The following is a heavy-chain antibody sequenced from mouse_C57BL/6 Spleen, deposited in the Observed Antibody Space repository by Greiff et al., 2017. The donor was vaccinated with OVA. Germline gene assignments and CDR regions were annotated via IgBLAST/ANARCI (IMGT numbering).Heavy chain of an antibody. Sequence: VQLQQPGAELVMPGASVKLSCKASGYTFTSYWMHWVKQRPGQGLEWIGEIDPSDSYTNYNQKFKGKSTLTVDKSSSTAYMQLSSLTSEDSAVYYCARREVSGAMDYWGQGTSVTVSS. CDR3: ARREVSGAMDY. D-gene: IGHD2-14*01. CDR2: IDPSDSYT. J-gene: IGHJ4*01. CDR1: GYTFTSYW. V-gene: IGHV1-69*01.